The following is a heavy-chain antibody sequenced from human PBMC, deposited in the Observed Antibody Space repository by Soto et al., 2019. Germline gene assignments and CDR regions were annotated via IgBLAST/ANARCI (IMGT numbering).Heavy chain of an antibody. Sequence: GGSLRLSCTASGFTIGDYAMSWFRQAPGKGLEWVGFIRSKAYGGTTEYAASVKGRFTISRDDSKSIAYLQMNSLKTEDTAVYYCTRSKGAYYYYYYMDVWGKGTTVTVSS. CDR3: TRSKGAYYYYYYMDV. V-gene: IGHV3-49*03. CDR1: GFTIGDYA. CDR2: IRSKAYGGTT. J-gene: IGHJ6*03. D-gene: IGHD4-4*01.